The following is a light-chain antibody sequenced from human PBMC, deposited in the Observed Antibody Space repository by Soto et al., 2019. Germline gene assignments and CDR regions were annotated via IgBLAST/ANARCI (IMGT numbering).Light chain of an antibody. CDR3: QQRRSWPPTIT. Sequence: EIVLTQSPATLSLSPGERATLSCRASQSVSTYLAWYQQRPGQAPRLLIYDASYRATDIPPRFSGSGSGTDFPFTISSLGPEDFSVYYCQQRRSWPPTITFGQGTRLDIK. V-gene: IGKV3-11*01. J-gene: IGKJ5*01. CDR1: QSVSTY. CDR2: DAS.